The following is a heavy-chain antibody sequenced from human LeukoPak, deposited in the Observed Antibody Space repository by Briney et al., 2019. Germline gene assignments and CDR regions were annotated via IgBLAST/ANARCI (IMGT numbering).Heavy chain of an antibody. Sequence: ASVKVSCKASGYTFTSYGISWVRQAPGQGLEWMGWISAYNGNTNYAQKLQGRVTMTTDTPTSTAYMELRSLRSDDTAVHYCARDRGGYCSSTSCPHECWGQGTLVTVSS. CDR1: GYTFTSYG. CDR2: ISAYNGNT. V-gene: IGHV1-18*01. D-gene: IGHD2-2*01. J-gene: IGHJ4*02. CDR3: ARDRGGYCSSTSCPHEC.